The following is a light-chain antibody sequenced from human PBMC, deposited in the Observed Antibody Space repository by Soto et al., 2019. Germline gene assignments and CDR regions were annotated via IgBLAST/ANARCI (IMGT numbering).Light chain of an antibody. CDR2: AAS. J-gene: IGKJ1*01. Sequence: DIPMTQSPSSLSASVGDRVTITCRASQSISTYLNWYQQKPGKAPKLLIYAASSLQSGVPSRFSGSGSGTDFTLTISSLQPEDFATYYCQQYETFSGTFGPGTKVEI. CDR3: QQYETFSGT. CDR1: QSISTY. V-gene: IGKV1-39*01.